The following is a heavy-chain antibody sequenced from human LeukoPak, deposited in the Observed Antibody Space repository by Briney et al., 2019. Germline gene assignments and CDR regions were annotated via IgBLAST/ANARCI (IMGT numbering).Heavy chain of an antibody. J-gene: IGHJ4*02. V-gene: IGHV4-34*01. Sequence: RASETLSLTCAVYGGSFSGYYWSWIRQPPGKGLEWIGEINHSGSTNYNPSLKSRVTISVDTSKNQFSLKLSSVTAADTAVYYCASRRRSRSSFDHWGQGTLVTVSS. CDR2: INHSGST. CDR3: ASRRRSRSSFDH. D-gene: IGHD3-10*01. CDR1: GGSFSGYY.